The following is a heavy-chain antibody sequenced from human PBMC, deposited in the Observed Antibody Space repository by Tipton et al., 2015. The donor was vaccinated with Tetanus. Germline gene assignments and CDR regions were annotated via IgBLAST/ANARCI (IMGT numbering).Heavy chain of an antibody. D-gene: IGHD3-10*01. CDR1: GGSISTGGYY. CDR2: IYNSGST. Sequence: TLSLTCTVSGGSISTGGYYWSWIRQHPGKGLEWIGDIYNSGSTYYNPSLKSLVTISVDTSENHFSLQLNCVTAADTAVYVCARDQGRGDRGWNYFDYWGQGIQVTVSA. V-gene: IGHV4-31*01. CDR3: ARDQGRGDRGWNYFDY. J-gene: IGHJ4*02.